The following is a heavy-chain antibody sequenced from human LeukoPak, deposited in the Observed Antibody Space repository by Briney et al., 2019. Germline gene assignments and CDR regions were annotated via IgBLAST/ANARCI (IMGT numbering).Heavy chain of an antibody. CDR3: ARLGQPNAFDI. Sequence: PSETLSLTCTVCGASISSYYWTWIRQRPGKGLECIGYFHYSGSTNYNPSLKSRVTISVDTSKKQFSLKLTSVTAADTAVYYCARLGQPNAFDIWGQGTMVNVSS. CDR1: GASISSYY. D-gene: IGHD3-16*01. V-gene: IGHV4-59*08. J-gene: IGHJ3*02. CDR2: FHYSGST.